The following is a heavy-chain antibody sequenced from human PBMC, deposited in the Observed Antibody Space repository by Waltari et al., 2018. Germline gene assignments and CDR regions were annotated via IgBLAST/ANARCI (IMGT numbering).Heavy chain of an antibody. D-gene: IGHD6-19*01. CDR3: TSGGIAVAGGNYWFDP. V-gene: IGHV3-23*01. J-gene: IGHJ5*02. Sequence: EVQLLESGGGLVQPGGSLRLSCAASGFTFSSYAMSWVRQAPGKGLEWVSAISGSGGSTYYADSVKGRFTISRDNSKNTLYLQMNSLRAEDTAVYYCTSGGIAVAGGNYWFDPWGQGTLVTVSS. CDR1: GFTFSSYA. CDR2: ISGSGGST.